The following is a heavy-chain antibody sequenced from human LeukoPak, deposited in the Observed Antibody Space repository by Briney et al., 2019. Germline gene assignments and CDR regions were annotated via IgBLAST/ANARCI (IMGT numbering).Heavy chain of an antibody. CDR1: GYTFTGYY. J-gene: IGHJ3*02. V-gene: IGHV1-2*02. Sequence: ASAKVSCKASGYTFTGYYMHWVRQAPGQGLEWMGWINPNSGGTNYAQKFQGRVTMTRDTSISTAYMELSRLRSDDTAVYYCARVALGDSSGWYLGAFDIWGQGTMVTVSS. D-gene: IGHD6-19*01. CDR2: INPNSGGT. CDR3: ARVALGDSSGWYLGAFDI.